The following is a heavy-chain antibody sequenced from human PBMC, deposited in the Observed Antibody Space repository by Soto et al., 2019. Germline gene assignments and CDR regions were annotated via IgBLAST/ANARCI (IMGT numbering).Heavy chain of an antibody. CDR3: ARGSKDSYPGSRIFDF. Sequence: GGSLRLSCAASGFTFYNYAMNWVRQAPGKGLEWVSTIDYDGVNKHYADSVRGRFTISRDNSKKTLYLQMSSLRADDSAVYFCARGSKDSYPGSRIFDFRGRGTLVTVSS. CDR1: GFTFYNYA. CDR2: IDYDGVNK. V-gene: IGHV3-23*01. D-gene: IGHD3-10*01. J-gene: IGHJ4*02.